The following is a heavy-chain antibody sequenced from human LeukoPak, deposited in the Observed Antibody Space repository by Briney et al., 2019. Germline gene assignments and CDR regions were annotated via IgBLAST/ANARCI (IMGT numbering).Heavy chain of an antibody. J-gene: IGHJ4*02. V-gene: IGHV5-51*01. D-gene: IGHD1-26*01. CDR2: IYPGDSDT. CDR3: ARQLRASGSYYFDY. CDR1: GYSFTSYW. Sequence: GESLKISCKGSGYSFTSYWIGWVRRIPGKGLEWMGIIYPGDSDTRYSPSFQGQVTISADKSISTAYLQWSSLKASDTAMYYCARQLRASGSYYFDYWGQGTLVTVSS.